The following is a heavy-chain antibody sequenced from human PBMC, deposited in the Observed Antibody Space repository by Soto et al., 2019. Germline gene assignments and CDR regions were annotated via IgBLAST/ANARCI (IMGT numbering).Heavy chain of an antibody. Sequence: QVELVESGGGVVQPGRSLRLSCAASGFTFSSYGMHWVRQAPGKGLEWVAVISYDGNLAYYADSVKGRFTISRDNSKNSLYLQMNSLRTEDTAIYYCAKEGAITTWYFDYRGQGTLVTVSS. CDR2: ISYDGNLA. V-gene: IGHV3-30*18. D-gene: IGHD1-26*01. CDR3: AKEGAITTWYFDY. J-gene: IGHJ4*02. CDR1: GFTFSSYG.